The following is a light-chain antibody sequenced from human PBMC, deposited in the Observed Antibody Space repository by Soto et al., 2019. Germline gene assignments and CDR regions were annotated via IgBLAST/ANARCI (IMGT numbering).Light chain of an antibody. Sequence: DLQMTQTPPSLSAAVGARVSVTCRASQNISSHLHWYPPRPGKASKLLISAPSSLQSGVSPTFSGSGSGADFTLTISSLQSEDFATYFCQQSYSIPITSAQRSRPEI. V-gene: IGKV1-39*01. CDR2: APS. CDR1: QNISSH. CDR3: QQSYSIPIT. J-gene: IGKJ5*01.